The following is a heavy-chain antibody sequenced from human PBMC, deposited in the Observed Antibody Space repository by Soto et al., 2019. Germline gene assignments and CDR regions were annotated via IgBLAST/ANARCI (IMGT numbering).Heavy chain of an antibody. J-gene: IGHJ5*02. CDR1: ACATTLHA. V-gene: IGHV1-69*13. CDR3: ARDRCNSDGCFSCLDP. Sequence: SGKFAFNATACATTLHAECWMLQGPGPRLEWMVGILSMSGTTHYAQKFQGRVPITADESTNTVYMELFRLKSDDTALYYCARDRCNSDGCFSCLDPWGHGTTVNVSS. D-gene: IGHD2-21*02. CDR2: ILSMSGTT.